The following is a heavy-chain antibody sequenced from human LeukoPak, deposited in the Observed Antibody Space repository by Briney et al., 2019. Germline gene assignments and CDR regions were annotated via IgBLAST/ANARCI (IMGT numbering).Heavy chain of an antibody. D-gene: IGHD3-22*01. J-gene: IGHJ4*02. CDR1: GFTFSSYA. V-gene: IGHV3-23*01. CDR2: ISGSGGST. CDR3: AKFMYYDSSGYYYGSDY. Sequence: GGSLRLSCAASGFTFSSYAMSWVRQAPGKGLEWVSAISGSGGSTYYADSVKGRFTISRDNSKNTLYLQMNSLRAEDTAVYYCAKFMYYDSSGYYYGSDYWGQGTLVTVSS.